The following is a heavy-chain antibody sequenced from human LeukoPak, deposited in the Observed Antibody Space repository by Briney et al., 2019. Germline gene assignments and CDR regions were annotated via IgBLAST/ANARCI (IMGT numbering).Heavy chain of an antibody. V-gene: IGHV3-74*01. CDR1: GFTFSSYW. Sequence: GGSLRLSCAASGFTFSSYWVHWVRQAPGKGLVWVSHVNSDGSGTSYADSVKGRFTISRDNAKNTLYLQMNSLRAEDTAVYYFARGASRAWYQNFDYWGQGTLVNVSS. CDR3: ARGASRAWYQNFDY. D-gene: IGHD6-19*01. J-gene: IGHJ4*02. CDR2: VNSDGSGT.